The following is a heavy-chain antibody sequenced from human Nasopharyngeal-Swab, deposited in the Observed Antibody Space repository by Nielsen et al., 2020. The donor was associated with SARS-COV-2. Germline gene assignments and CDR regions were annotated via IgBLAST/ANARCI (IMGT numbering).Heavy chain of an antibody. CDR3: ARLGYSGWYFDL. J-gene: IGHJ2*01. CDR2: IKQDGSEK. Sequence: GESLKISCAASGFTFSNYWMSWVRQAPGKGLEWVANIKQDGSEKYYVDSVKGRFTISRDNAKNSLYLQMNSLRAEDTAVYYCARLGYSGWYFDLWGRGTLVTVSS. CDR1: GFTFSNYW. V-gene: IGHV3-7*04. D-gene: IGHD6-13*01.